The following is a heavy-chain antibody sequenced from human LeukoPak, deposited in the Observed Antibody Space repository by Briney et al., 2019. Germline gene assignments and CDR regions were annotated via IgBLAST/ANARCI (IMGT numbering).Heavy chain of an antibody. V-gene: IGHV4-61*01. J-gene: IGHJ5*02. CDR1: GGSVSSGSYY. D-gene: IGHD2-15*01. CDR3: ARGGVANDP. Sequence: PSETLSLTCTVSGGSVSSGSYYWSWIRQPPGKGLEWIGYIYYSGSTNYNPSLKSRVTISVDTSKNQFSLKLSSVTAADTAVYYCARGGVANDPWGQGTLVTVSS. CDR2: IYYSGST.